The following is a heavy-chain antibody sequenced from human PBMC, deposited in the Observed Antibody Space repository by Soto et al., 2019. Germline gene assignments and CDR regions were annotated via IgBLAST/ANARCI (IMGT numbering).Heavy chain of an antibody. D-gene: IGHD4-17*01. V-gene: IGHV2-5*02. CDR3: AHRRAYSDSHVGEFDP. CDR2: IYWDDDK. CDR1: GFSLSTSGVG. Sequence: QITLKESGPTLVKPTQTLTLTCTVSGFSLSTSGVGVGWIRQPPGKALERLALIYWDDDKRYSPSLKSRLTITKDTSKNQVVLTMTNMDPVDTATYYCAHRRAYSDSHVGEFDPWGQGTLVSVSS. J-gene: IGHJ5*02.